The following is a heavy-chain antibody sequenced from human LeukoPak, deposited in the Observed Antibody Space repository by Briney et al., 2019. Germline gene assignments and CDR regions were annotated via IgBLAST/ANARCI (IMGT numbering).Heavy chain of an antibody. Sequence: GGSLRLSCAASGITFSNYWMHWVRQAPGKGLVWVSRISSDGSSTNYADSVKGRFTISRDNAKNTLYLQMNSLRAEDTAVYYCAKETPYLYCSGGSCPFDYWGQGTLVTVSS. CDR2: ISSDGSST. V-gene: IGHV3-74*01. J-gene: IGHJ4*02. CDR1: GITFSNYW. CDR3: AKETPYLYCSGGSCPFDY. D-gene: IGHD2-15*01.